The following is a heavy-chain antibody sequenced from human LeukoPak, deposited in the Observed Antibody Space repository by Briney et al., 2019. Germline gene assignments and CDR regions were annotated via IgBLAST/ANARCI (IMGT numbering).Heavy chain of an antibody. D-gene: IGHD6-19*01. Sequence: GGSLRLSCAASGFTFSSYWMCWVRQAPGKGLEWVANIKQDGSEKYYVDSVKGRFTISRDNSKNTLHLQMNSLRAEDTAVYYCAKGPLIEGAGTTGDYGGQGTLVTVSS. CDR3: AKGPLIEGAGTTGDY. CDR2: IKQDGSEK. CDR1: GFTFSSYW. J-gene: IGHJ4*02. V-gene: IGHV3-7*03.